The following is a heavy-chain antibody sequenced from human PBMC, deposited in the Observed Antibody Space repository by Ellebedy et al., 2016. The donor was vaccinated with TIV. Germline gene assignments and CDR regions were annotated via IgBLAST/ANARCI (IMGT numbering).Heavy chain of an antibody. Sequence: AASVKVSCKASGYTFTSYYMHWVRQAPGQGLEWMGIIDASGGSTTYAQRFQGRVTMTRDTSTSTVYMELSSLKSEDTAVYYCARDGPLPYTSGWEGWFDPWGQGTLVTVSS. CDR2: IDASGGST. D-gene: IGHD6-19*01. J-gene: IGHJ5*02. CDR1: GYTFTSYY. CDR3: ARDGPLPYTSGWEGWFDP. V-gene: IGHV1-46*01.